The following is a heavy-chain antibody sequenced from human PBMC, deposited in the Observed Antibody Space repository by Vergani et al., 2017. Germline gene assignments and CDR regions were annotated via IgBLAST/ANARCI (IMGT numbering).Heavy chain of an antibody. CDR2: INPNTGGT. Sequence: QVQLVQSGAEVRKPGASVKVSCKASGYTFTDFYMHWVQQAPGQGLEWMGWINPNTGGTNYALKFQGRVTMTRDTSSSTAYMELSRLRSDDTAVYSCARVGGLGIHDKDYYYYGMDVWGQGTTVTVSS. CDR1: GYTFTDFY. D-gene: IGHD3-16*01. V-gene: IGHV1-2*02. CDR3: ARVGGLGIHDKDYYYYGMDV. J-gene: IGHJ6*02.